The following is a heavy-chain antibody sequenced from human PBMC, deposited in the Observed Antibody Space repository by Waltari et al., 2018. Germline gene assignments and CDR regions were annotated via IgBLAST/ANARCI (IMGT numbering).Heavy chain of an antibody. D-gene: IGHD3-22*01. CDR2: ISSSSSYI. Sequence: EVQLVESGGGLVKPGGSLRLSCAASGFTFSSYSMNWVRQAPGKGLEGVSSISSSSSYIYYADSVKGRFTISRDNAKNSLYLQMNSLRAEDTAVYYCARDLNYYDSSGLFDYWGQGTLVTVSS. CDR1: GFTFSSYS. V-gene: IGHV3-21*01. J-gene: IGHJ4*02. CDR3: ARDLNYYDSSGLFDY.